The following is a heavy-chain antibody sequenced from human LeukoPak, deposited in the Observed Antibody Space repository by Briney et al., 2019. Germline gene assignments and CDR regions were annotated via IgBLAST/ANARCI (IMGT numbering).Heavy chain of an antibody. D-gene: IGHD2-15*01. Sequence: GESLKISCKGSGYSFPDYWIVWVRQMPGKGLEWMGIIYPSDSDTRYSPSFQGQVTISADKSIGTGYLQWSTLKASDTAMYYCARQEGHCSAGSCRPMDVWGQGTTVTVS. CDR3: ARQEGHCSAGSCRPMDV. J-gene: IGHJ6*02. CDR2: IYPSDSDT. CDR1: GYSFPDYW. V-gene: IGHV5-51*01.